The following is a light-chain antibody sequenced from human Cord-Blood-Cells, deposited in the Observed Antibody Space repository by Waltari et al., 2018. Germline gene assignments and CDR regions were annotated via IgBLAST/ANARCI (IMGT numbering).Light chain of an antibody. Sequence: DIVMTQSPDSLAVSLGERATINCKSSQSVLYSSNNKNYLAWYQQKPGQPPKLLIYWASTRESGVPDRVSGGGSGTDFTLTISSLQAEDVAVYYCQQYYSTPITFGQGTRLEIK. CDR2: WAS. CDR3: QQYYSTPIT. J-gene: IGKJ5*01. V-gene: IGKV4-1*01. CDR1: QSVLYSSNNKNY.